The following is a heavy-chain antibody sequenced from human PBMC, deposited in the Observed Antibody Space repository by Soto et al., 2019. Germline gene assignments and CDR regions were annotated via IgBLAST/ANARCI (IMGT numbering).Heavy chain of an antibody. D-gene: IGHD3-22*01. Sequence: SETLSLTSTVSGGSISSGGYYWSWIRQHPGKGLEWIGYIYYSGSTYYNPSLKSRVTISVDTSKNQFSLKLSSVTAADTAVYYCARHYDSSLIFDYWGQGTLVTVSS. CDR1: GGSISSGGYY. V-gene: IGHV4-31*03. J-gene: IGHJ4*02. CDR3: ARHYDSSLIFDY. CDR2: IYYSGST.